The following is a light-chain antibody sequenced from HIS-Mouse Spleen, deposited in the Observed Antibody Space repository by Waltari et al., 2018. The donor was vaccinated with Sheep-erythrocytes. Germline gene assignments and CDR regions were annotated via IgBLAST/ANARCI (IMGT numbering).Light chain of an antibody. CDR3: SSYAGSNNWV. Sequence: QSALTQPPSASGSPGQSVTLSCTGTSSDVVGYNYVPWYQQQPGKAPKLMIYEVSKRPSGVPDRFSGSKSGNTASLTVSGLQAEDEADYYCSSYAGSNNWVFGGGTKLTVL. CDR2: EVS. CDR1: SSDVVGYNY. J-gene: IGLJ3*02. V-gene: IGLV2-8*01.